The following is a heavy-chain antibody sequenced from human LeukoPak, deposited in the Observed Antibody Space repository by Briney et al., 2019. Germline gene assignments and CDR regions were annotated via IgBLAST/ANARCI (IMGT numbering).Heavy chain of an antibody. V-gene: IGHV3-33*01. D-gene: IGHD6-19*01. CDR2: IWYDGSNK. CDR1: GFTFSSYG. Sequence: PGRSLRLSCAASGFTFSSYGMHWVRQAPGKGLEWVAVIWYDGSNKYYADSVKGRFTISRDNSENTLHLQMNSLRPEDTAVYFCAREVAVSGTENGAFNVWGPGTTVTVSS. CDR3: AREVAVSGTENGAFNV. J-gene: IGHJ6*02.